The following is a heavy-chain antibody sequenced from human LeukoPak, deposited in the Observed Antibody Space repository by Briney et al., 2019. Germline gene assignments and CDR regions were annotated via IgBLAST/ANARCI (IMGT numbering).Heavy chain of an antibody. CDR1: GYTFSSYA. Sequence: GASVNVSCKASGYTFSSYAMNWVRQAPGQGLEWMGWINTNTGNPTYTRGFTGRFVFSLDTSVSTAYLQISSLKAEDTAVYYCASKPLQSDAFDIWGQGTMVTVSS. J-gene: IGHJ3*02. CDR3: ASKPLQSDAFDI. CDR2: INTNTGNP. V-gene: IGHV7-4-1*02.